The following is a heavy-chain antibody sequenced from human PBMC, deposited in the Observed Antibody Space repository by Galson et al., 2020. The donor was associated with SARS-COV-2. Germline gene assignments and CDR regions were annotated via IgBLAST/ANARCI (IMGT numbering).Heavy chain of an antibody. D-gene: IGHD1-26*01. Sequence: GGSLRLSCAASGFTFSSYSFNWVRQAPGKGLEWVLYISSSSSSIFYADSVKGRFTISRDNARNSLFLQVNSLRAEDTAVYYCARDALNSGTYPTFDYWGQGTLVTVSS. J-gene: IGHJ4*02. V-gene: IGHV3-21*01. CDR2: ISSSSSSI. CDR1: GFTFSSYS. CDR3: ARDALNSGTYPTFDY.